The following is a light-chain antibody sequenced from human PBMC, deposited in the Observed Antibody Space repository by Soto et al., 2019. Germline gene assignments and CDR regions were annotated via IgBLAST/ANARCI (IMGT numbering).Light chain of an antibody. CDR2: ETE. V-gene: IGLV1-51*02. Sequence: QSVLTQPPSVSAAPGQKVTMSCSGGSSNIGNSYVSWYQHLPGTAPKLLIYETEKRPSDIPDRFSASKSGTSATLGISGLQTGDEADYYCGTWESSLSVWVLGGGTKLTVL. CDR1: SSNIGNSY. J-gene: IGLJ3*02. CDR3: GTWESSLSVWV.